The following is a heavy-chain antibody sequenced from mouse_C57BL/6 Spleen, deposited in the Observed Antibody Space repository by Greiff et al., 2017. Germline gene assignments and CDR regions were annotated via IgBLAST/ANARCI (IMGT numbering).Heavy chain of an antibody. Sequence: VQLVESGPDLVAPSQSLSITCTVSGFSLTSYGVDWVRQSPGKGLEWLGVIWGVGSTNYNSALKSRLSISKDNSKSQVFLEMNSLQTDDTAMYYCATELGQGFAYWGQGTLVTVSA. CDR2: IWGVGST. V-gene: IGHV2-6*01. CDR1: GFSLTSYG. D-gene: IGHD4-1*01. J-gene: IGHJ3*01. CDR3: ATELGQGFAY.